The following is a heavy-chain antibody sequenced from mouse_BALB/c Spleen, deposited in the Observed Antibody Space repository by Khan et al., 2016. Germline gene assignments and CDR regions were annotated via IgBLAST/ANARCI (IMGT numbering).Heavy chain of an antibody. CDR2: ISYSGST. CDR3: ARGAYDWTYYAMDY. V-gene: IGHV3-2*02. Sequence: EVQLQESGPGLVKPSQSLSLTCTVTGYSITSDYAWNWIRQFPGNQLEWMGYISYSGSTNYNPSLKSRITITRDTSKNQIFLPLYSVTTEDTATSYCARGAYDWTYYAMDYWGQGTSVTVSS. J-gene: IGHJ4*01. CDR1: GYSITSDYA. D-gene: IGHD2-12*01.